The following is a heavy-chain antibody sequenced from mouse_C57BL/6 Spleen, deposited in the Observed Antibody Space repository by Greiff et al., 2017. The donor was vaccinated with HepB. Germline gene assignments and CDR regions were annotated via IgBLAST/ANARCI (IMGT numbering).Heavy chain of an antibody. CDR2: IYPGDGDT. V-gene: IGHV1-80*01. J-gene: IGHJ2*01. CDR3: ARGDWDLYYFDY. CDR1: GYAFSSYW. D-gene: IGHD4-1*01. Sequence: QVHVKQSGAELVKPGASVKISCKASGYAFSSYWMNWVKQRPGKGLEWIGQIYPGDGDTNYNGKFKGKATLTADKSSSTAYMQLSSLTSEDSAVYFCARGDWDLYYFDYWGQGTTLTVSS.